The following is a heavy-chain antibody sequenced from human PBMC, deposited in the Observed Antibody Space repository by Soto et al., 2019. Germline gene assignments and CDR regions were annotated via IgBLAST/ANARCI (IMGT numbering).Heavy chain of an antibody. Sequence: CLRLSCASSEFAFDKYYMTWVRQAPGKGPEWVANIKQDGSEQYYVDSVKGRFTISRDNANNPLYLQMNSLRAEDTAVYFCARGNWNYYYGFDVWGQGTTVTVSS. D-gene: IGHD1-20*01. J-gene: IGHJ6*02. CDR3: ARGNWNYYYGFDV. CDR1: EFAFDKYY. V-gene: IGHV3-7*01. CDR2: IKQDGSEQ.